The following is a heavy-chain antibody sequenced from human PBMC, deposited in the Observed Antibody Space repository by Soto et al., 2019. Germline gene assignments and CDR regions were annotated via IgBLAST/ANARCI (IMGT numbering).Heavy chain of an antibody. Sequence: GGSLRLSCAASGFTFSNAWMNWVRQAPGKGLEWVGRIKSKTDGGTTDYAAPVKGRFTISRDDSKNTLYLQMNSLKTEDTAVYYCTTEPRPQWLVRKVDYWGQGTLVTVSS. J-gene: IGHJ4*02. CDR1: GFTFSNAW. V-gene: IGHV3-15*07. D-gene: IGHD6-19*01. CDR2: IKSKTDGGTT. CDR3: TTEPRPQWLVRKVDY.